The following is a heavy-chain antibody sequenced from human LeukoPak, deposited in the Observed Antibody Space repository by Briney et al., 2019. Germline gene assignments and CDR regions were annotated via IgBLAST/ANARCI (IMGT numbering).Heavy chain of an antibody. Sequence: SETLSLTCTVSGGSISSYYWSWIRQPPGKGLEWIGYIYYSGSTNYNPSLKSRVTISVDTSKNQFSLKLSSVTAADTAVYYCARDGRDSSSGTWYYYYYGMDVWGQGTTVTVSS. D-gene: IGHD2-15*01. V-gene: IGHV4-59*12. CDR1: GGSISSYY. CDR2: IYYSGST. CDR3: ARDGRDSSSGTWYYYYYGMDV. J-gene: IGHJ6*02.